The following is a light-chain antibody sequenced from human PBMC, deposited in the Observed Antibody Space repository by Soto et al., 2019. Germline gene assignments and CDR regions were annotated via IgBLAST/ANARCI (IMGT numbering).Light chain of an antibody. CDR2: AAS. J-gene: IGKJ4*01. CDR1: QSISSY. V-gene: IGKV1-39*01. Sequence: DIQMTQSPSSLSASVGDRVTITCRASQSISSYLNWYQQKPGKAPKLLIYAASSLQSGVPSRFSGSGSGTDFTLTISSLQPEDFATYYCQRSFRTPLTFAGGTKVEIK. CDR3: QRSFRTPLT.